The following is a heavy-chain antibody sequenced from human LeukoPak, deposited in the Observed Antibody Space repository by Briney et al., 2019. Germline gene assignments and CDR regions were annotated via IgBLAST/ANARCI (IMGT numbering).Heavy chain of an antibody. CDR1: GFTFSSYS. J-gene: IGHJ4*02. CDR2: ISSSSSTI. D-gene: IGHD1-26*01. CDR3: AKIAETSGTYGQGFDY. Sequence: PGGSLRLSCAASGFTFSSYSMNWVRQAPGKGLEWDSYISSSSSTIYYADSVRGRFTISRDNSKNTLYLQMNSLRVEDTAVYYCAKIAETSGTYGQGFDYWGQGTLVTVSS. V-gene: IGHV3-48*01.